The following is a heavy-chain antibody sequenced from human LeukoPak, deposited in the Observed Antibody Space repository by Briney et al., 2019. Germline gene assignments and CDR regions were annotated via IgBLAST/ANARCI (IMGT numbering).Heavy chain of an antibody. D-gene: IGHD3-9*01. CDR2: IYHSGST. J-gene: IGHJ4*02. CDR3: ARGGYDILTVDY. Sequence: SSETLSLTCAVSGGSISSGGYSWSWIRQPPGKDLEWIGYIYHSGSTYYNPSLKSRVTISVDRSKNQFSLKLSSVTAADTAVYYCARGGYDILTVDYWGQGTLVTVSS. CDR1: GGSISSGGYS. V-gene: IGHV4-30-2*01.